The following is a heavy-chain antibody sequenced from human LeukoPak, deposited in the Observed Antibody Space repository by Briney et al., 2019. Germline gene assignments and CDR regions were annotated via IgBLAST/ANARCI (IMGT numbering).Heavy chain of an antibody. V-gene: IGHV3-9*01. Sequence: PGGSLRLSCAASGFTFDDYAMHWVRQAPGKGLEWVSGISWNSGSIGYADSVKGRFTISRDNVDNVVYLQMNSLGAEDTAVYYCARVAVSGPTGWFDSWGQGTLVIVSS. CDR3: ARVAVSGPTGWFDS. CDR2: ISWNSGSI. J-gene: IGHJ5*01. CDR1: GFTFDDYA. D-gene: IGHD2-8*02.